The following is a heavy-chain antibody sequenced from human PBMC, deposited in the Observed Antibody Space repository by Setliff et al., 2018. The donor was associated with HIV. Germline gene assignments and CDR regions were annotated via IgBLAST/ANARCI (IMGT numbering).Heavy chain of an antibody. CDR1: GYTFTSYG. V-gene: IGHV1-46*01. CDR2: INPSGGST. J-gene: IGHJ4*02. CDR3: ARGGDILVVSAAPDY. D-gene: IGHD2-2*01. Sequence: ASVKVSCKASGYTFTSYGISWVRQAPGQGLEWMGIINPSGGSTSYAQKFQGRVTMTRDTSTSTVYVELSSLRSEDTAVYYCARGGDILVVSAAPDYWGQGTLVTVSS.